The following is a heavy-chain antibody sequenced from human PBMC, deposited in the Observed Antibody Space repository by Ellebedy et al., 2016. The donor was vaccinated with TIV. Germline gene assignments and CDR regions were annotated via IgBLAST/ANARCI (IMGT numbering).Heavy chain of an antibody. CDR3: AEGRGYSGYDLTY. Sequence: AASVKVSCKASGYKFTGYYVHWVRQAPGQRLEWMGCILPISNQTPYAPRFSGRVIMTGDTSLSTAYMEMKALTFDDTAVYYCAEGRGYSGYDLTYWGQGTLVAVSS. J-gene: IGHJ4*02. V-gene: IGHV1-2*02. D-gene: IGHD5-12*01. CDR2: ILPISNQT. CDR1: GYKFTGYY.